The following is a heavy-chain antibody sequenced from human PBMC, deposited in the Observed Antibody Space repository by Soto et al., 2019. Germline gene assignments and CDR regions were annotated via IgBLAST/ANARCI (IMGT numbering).Heavy chain of an antibody. CDR3: ASRVGWGSYCISTSCYFSWFDP. D-gene: IGHD2-2*01. V-gene: IGHV1-69*13. Sequence: ASVKVSCKASGGTFSSYAISWVRQAPGQGLEWMGGIIPIFGTANYAQKFQGRVTITADESTSTAYMELSSLRSEDTAVYYCASRVGWGSYCISTSCYFSWFDPWGQGTLVTVSS. J-gene: IGHJ5*02. CDR1: GGTFSSYA. CDR2: IIPIFGTA.